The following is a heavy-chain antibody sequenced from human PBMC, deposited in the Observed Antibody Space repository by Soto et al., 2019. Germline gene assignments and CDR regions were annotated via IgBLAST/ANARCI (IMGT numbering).Heavy chain of an antibody. D-gene: IGHD2-15*01. CDR2: INSGGGGT. J-gene: IGHJ4*02. Sequence: PGGSLRLSCAASGFTFSTYAMSWVRQAPGKGLEWVSSINSGGGGTFYSDSVKGRFTISRDNSKNTLHLQINSLRAEDTAVYYCAKRGTYYFACWGQGALVTVSS. CDR1: GFTFSTYA. CDR3: AKRGTYYFAC. V-gene: IGHV3-23*01.